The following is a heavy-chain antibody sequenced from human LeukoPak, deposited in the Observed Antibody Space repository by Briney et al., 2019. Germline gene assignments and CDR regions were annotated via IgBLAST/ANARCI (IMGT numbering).Heavy chain of an antibody. J-gene: IGHJ4*02. CDR3: ARVRGGSSWDLDY. D-gene: IGHD6-6*01. Sequence: PRGSLRLSCAGSGFTFSEHYMDWVRQAPGKGLEWVGRIRNKAYSYSTEYAASVKGRFTISRDDSKNSLYLQMNSLKIEDTALYYCARVRGGSSWDLDYWGQGKGVSVPS. CDR2: IRNKAYSYST. CDR1: GFTFSEHY. V-gene: IGHV3-72*01.